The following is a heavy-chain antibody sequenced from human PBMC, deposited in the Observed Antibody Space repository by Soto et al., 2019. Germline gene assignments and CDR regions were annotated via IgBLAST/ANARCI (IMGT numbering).Heavy chain of an antibody. CDR2: IIPLFGTA. Sequence: VYLVQSGAEVKKPGSSVKISCKASGGIFSSNTINWVRQAAGQGLEWMGGIIPLFGTANYAEKFQGRVTSTADKSTKTEYMELTSLRSEDTSVYYCASKAACGGDCYAFDSWGQGTLVTVSS. CDR1: GGIFSSNT. D-gene: IGHD2-21*02. CDR3: ASKAACGGDCYAFDS. J-gene: IGHJ4*02. V-gene: IGHV1-69*06.